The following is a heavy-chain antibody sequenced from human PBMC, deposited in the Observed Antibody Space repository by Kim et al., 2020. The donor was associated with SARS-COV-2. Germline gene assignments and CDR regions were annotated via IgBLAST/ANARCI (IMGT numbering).Heavy chain of an antibody. CDR1: GFTFSDYY. CDR3: ARGFRGYCSGGSCFPFDY. D-gene: IGHD2-15*01. V-gene: IGHV3-11*01. CDR2: ISSSGSTI. Sequence: GGSLRLSCAASGFTFSDYYMSWIRQAPGKGLEWVSYISSSGSTIYYADSVKGRFTISRDNAKTSLYLQMNSLRAEDTAVYYCARGFRGYCSGGSCFPFDYWGQGTLVTVSS. J-gene: IGHJ4*02.